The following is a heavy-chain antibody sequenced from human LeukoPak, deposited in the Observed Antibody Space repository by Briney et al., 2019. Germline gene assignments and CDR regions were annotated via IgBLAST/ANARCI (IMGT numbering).Heavy chain of an antibody. V-gene: IGHV4-39*07. J-gene: IGHJ4*02. D-gene: IGHD6-6*01. CDR3: ARDRSARRGDY. CDR2: IYYSGST. CDR1: GGSISSSSYY. Sequence: SETLSLTCTVSGGSISSSSYYWGWIRQPPGKGLEWIGSIYYSGSTYYNPSLKSRVTISVDTSKNQFSLKLSSVTAADTAVYYCARDRSARRGDYWGQGTLVTVSS.